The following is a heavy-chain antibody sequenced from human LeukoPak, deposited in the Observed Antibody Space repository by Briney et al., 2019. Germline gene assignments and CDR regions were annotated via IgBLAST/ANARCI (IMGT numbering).Heavy chain of an antibody. CDR3: ARDSYSSGWYAHFDY. Sequence: GGSLRLSCAASGFTFSSYAMHWVRQAPGKGLEWVAVISYDGSNKYYADSVKGRFTISRDNSKNTLYLQMNSLRAEDTAVYYCARDSYSSGWYAHFDYWGQGTLVTVSS. V-gene: IGHV3-30*04. CDR2: ISYDGSNK. J-gene: IGHJ4*02. CDR1: GFTFSSYA. D-gene: IGHD6-19*01.